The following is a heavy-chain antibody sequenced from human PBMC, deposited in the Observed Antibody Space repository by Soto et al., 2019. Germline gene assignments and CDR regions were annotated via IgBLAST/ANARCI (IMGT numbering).Heavy chain of an antibody. CDR2: IYTSGST. D-gene: IGHD1-26*01. V-gene: IGHV4-4*07. J-gene: IGHJ3*02. Sequence: PSATLSLTCPFSGCSISKYYLSWIRQPAGKGLEWIGRIYTSGSTNYNPSLKSRVTMSVDTSKNQFSLKLSSVTAEDTAVYYCAKDWWGATLRNDAFDIWGQGTMVTVSS. CDR1: GCSISKYY. CDR3: AKDWWGATLRNDAFDI.